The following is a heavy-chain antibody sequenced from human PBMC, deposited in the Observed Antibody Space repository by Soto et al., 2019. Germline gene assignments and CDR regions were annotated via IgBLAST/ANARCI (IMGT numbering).Heavy chain of an antibody. D-gene: IGHD6-13*01. J-gene: IGHJ6*02. V-gene: IGHV3-30-3*01. CDR3: ARAGYSSSQGDYFYGMDV. CDR2: ISFGGNSK. CDR1: GFSFSAYT. Sequence: QMQLVESGGGVVQPGRSLRLSCAASGFSFSAYTMHWVRQVPGKGLEWVAVISFGGNSKYYADSVKGRFTISRDNSDNTLYLQMNNLREDDTALYYCARAGYSSSQGDYFYGMDVWGQGTTVTVSS.